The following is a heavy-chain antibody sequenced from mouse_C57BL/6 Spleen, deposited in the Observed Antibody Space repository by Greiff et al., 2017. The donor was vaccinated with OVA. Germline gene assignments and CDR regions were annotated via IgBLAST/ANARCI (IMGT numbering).Heavy chain of an antibody. J-gene: IGHJ3*01. CDR2: IYPGSGST. CDR1: GYTFTSYW. V-gene: IGHV1-55*01. CDR3: AREGIYYYGSSWAY. D-gene: IGHD1-1*01. Sequence: QVQLQQPGAELVKPGASVKMSCKASGYTFTSYWITWVKQRPGQGLEWIGDIYPGSGSTNYNEKFKSKATLTVDTSSSTACMQLSSLTSEDSAVYYCAREGIYYYGSSWAYWGQGTLVTVSA.